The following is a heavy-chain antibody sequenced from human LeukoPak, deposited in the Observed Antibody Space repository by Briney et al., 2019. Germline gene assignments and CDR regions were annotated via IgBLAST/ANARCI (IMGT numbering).Heavy chain of an antibody. Sequence: PSETLSLTCTVSGGSISSGAYYWRWLRQPPGQGLEWIGYIYYSGSTSYTPSLKSRITISVDTSKNQFSLKLSSVTAADTAVYYCARVSVSGWSDFASAFDIWGQGTMVTVSS. D-gene: IGHD2-15*01. CDR1: GGSISSGAYY. CDR2: IYYSGST. CDR3: ARVSVSGWSDFASAFDI. J-gene: IGHJ3*02. V-gene: IGHV4-30-4*08.